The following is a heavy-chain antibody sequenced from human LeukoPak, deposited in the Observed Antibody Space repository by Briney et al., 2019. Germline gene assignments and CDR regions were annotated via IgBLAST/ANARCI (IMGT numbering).Heavy chain of an antibody. CDR1: GYTFTSYD. CDR2: MSPNSGNT. J-gene: IGHJ4*02. CDR3: ARETSQAGDY. D-gene: IGHD6-13*01. V-gene: IGHV1-8*01. Sequence: ASVKVSCKASGYTFTSYDINWVRQATGQGLEWMGWMSPNSGNTGYAQKFQGRVTMTRNTSISTDYMALSSLRSEDTAVYYCARETSQAGDYWGQGTLVTVSS.